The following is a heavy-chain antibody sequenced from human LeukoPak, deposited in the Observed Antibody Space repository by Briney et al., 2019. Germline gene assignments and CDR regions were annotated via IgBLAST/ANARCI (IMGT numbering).Heavy chain of an antibody. CDR3: TTEGVPEIFGVVIMVDY. CDR1: GFTFSNAW. V-gene: IGHV3-15*01. J-gene: IGHJ4*02. Sequence: GGSLRLSCAASGFTFSNAWMSWVRQAPGKGLEWVGRIKSKTDGGTTDYAAPVKGRFTISRDDSKNTLYLQMNSLKTEDTAVYYCTTEGVPEIFGVVIMVDYWGQGTLVTVSS. D-gene: IGHD3-3*01. CDR2: IKSKTDGGTT.